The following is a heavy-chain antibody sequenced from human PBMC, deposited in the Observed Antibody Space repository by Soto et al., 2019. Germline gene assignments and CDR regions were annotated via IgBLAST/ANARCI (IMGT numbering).Heavy chain of an antibody. CDR2: IYWDDDK. D-gene: IGHD2-15*01. Sequence: QITLKESGPPLVKPTQTLTLTCTFSGFSLSTSGVGVGWIRQPPGKALEWLALIYWDDDKRYSPSLKSRLTITKDTSNNHVVLTMTHMDPVDTATYYCAHRPKGGGPFVYWGQGTLVTVSS. CDR1: GFSLSTSGVG. CDR3: AHRPKGGGPFVY. V-gene: IGHV2-5*02. J-gene: IGHJ4*02.